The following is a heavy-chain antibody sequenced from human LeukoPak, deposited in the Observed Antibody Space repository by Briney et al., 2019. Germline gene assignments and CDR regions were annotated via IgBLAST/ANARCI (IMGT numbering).Heavy chain of an antibody. V-gene: IGHV1-24*01. CDR1: GYTFTNYG. J-gene: IGHJ4*02. CDR2: FDPEDGET. Sequence: ASVKVSCKASGYTFTNYGISWVRQAPGQGLEWMGGFDPEDGETIYAQKFQGRVTMTEDTSTDTAYMELSSLRSEDTAVYYCARDRTIFGSHLFDYWGQGTLVTVSS. CDR3: ARDRTIFGSHLFDY. D-gene: IGHD3-3*01.